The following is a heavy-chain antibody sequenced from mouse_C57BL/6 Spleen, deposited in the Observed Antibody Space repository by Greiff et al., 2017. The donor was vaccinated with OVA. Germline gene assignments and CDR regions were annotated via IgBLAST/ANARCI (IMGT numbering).Heavy chain of an antibody. CDR1: GYTFTDYY. V-gene: IGHV1-19*01. J-gene: IGHJ2*01. Sequence: EVKLVESGPVLVKPGASVKMSCKASGYTFTDYYMNWVKQSHGKSLEWIGVINPYNGGTSYNQKFKGKATLTVDKSSSTAYMELNSLTSEDSAVYYCARRGIGNYVDYYFDYWGQGTTLTVSS. CDR2: INPYNGGT. D-gene: IGHD2-1*01. CDR3: ARRGIGNYVDYYFDY.